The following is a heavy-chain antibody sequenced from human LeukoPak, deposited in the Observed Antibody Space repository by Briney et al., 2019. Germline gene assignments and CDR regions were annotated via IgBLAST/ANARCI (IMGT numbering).Heavy chain of an antibody. V-gene: IGHV3-9*01. CDR3: AKDWGTTVVTNYAFDI. CDR2: ISWNSGSI. D-gene: IGHD4-23*01. CDR1: GFTFDGYA. J-gene: IGHJ3*02. Sequence: PGRSLRLSCAASGFTFDGYAMHWVRQAPGKGLEWVSGISWNSGSIGYADSVKGRFTISRDNAKNSLYLQMNSLRAEDTALYYCAKDWGTTVVTNYAFDIWGQGTMVTVSS.